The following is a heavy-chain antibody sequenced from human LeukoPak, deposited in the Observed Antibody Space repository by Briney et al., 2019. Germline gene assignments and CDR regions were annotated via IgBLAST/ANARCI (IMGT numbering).Heavy chain of an antibody. J-gene: IGHJ4*02. Sequence: PSETLSLTCAVSGGSLNSYYWSWIRQSPGKGLEWIGYIYNGGSTNYNPSLKSRVTISVDTSKNQFSLKLTSVTAADTAVYYCATLRDGYEFDYWGQGTLVTVSS. D-gene: IGHD5-24*01. CDR2: IYNGGST. CDR3: ATLRDGYEFDY. CDR1: GGSLNSYY. V-gene: IGHV4-59*01.